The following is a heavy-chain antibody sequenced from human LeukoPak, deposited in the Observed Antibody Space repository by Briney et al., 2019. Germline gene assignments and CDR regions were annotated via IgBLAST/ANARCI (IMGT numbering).Heavy chain of an antibody. V-gene: IGHV3-21*01. J-gene: IGHJ6*03. CDR1: GFTFSSYS. D-gene: IGHD2-2*02. Sequence: GGSLRLSCAASGFTFSSYSMNGVRQAPGKGLEWVSSISSSSSYIYYADSVKGRFTISRDNAKNSLYLQMNSLRAEDAAVYYCARAAGYQLLYGYYYYMDVWGKGTTVTVSS. CDR3: ARAAGYQLLYGYYYYMDV. CDR2: ISSSSSYI.